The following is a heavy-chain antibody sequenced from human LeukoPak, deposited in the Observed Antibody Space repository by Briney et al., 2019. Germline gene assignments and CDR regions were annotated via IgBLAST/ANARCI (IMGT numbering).Heavy chain of an antibody. CDR2: IYYSGST. CDR3: ARLRYSSGWRQVDY. J-gene: IGHJ4*02. V-gene: IGHV4-59*08. D-gene: IGHD6-19*01. CDR1: GGSISSYY. Sequence: SETLSLTCTVSGGSISSYYWSWIRQPAGNGLEWIGYIYYSGSTNYNPSLKSRVTISVDTSKNQFSLKLSSVTAADTAVYYCARLRYSSGWRQVDYWGQGTLVTVSS.